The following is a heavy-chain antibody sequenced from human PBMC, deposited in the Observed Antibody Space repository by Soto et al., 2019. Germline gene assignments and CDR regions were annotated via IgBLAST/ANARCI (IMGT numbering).Heavy chain of an antibody. V-gene: IGHV3-48*03. CDR3: ARESNYYGSGSYYG. Sequence: GGSLRLSCAASGFTFSSYEMNWVRQAPGKGLEWVSYISSSGSTIYYADSVKGRFTISRDNAKNSLYLQMNSLRAEDTAVYYCARESNYYGSGSYYGWSQGTLVTVSS. J-gene: IGHJ4*02. D-gene: IGHD3-10*01. CDR1: GFTFSSYE. CDR2: ISSSGSTI.